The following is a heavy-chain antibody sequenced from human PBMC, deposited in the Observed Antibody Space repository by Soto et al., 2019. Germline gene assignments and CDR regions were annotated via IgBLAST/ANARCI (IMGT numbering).Heavy chain of an antibody. V-gene: IGHV3-30*03. CDR2: ISYDGGLQ. CDR3: VSDRGYGHASVPYS. J-gene: IGHJ4*02. CDR1: GFTFTSYG. D-gene: IGHD5-18*01. Sequence: QAHLVESGGGVVQRGRSLRLSCSASGFTFTSYGMHWVRHAPGTRLDGVAVISYDGGLQHYADSVKGRFTISRDNSKNMVLLQMNSLRAEDTAVYYCVSDRGYGHASVPYSWGQGTLVSVSS.